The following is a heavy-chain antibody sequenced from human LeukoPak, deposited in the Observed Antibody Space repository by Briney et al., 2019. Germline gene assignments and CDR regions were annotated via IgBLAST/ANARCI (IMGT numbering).Heavy chain of an antibody. CDR1: GGSISSYY. V-gene: IGHV4-59*01. Sequence: PSETLSLTCTVSGGSISSYYWSWIRQPPGKGLEWIGFIYYSGSTNYNPSLKSRVTISVDTSKNQFSLKLSSVTAADTAVYYCARGAEDGEYFDWPYCFDYWGQGTLVTVSS. D-gene: IGHD3-9*01. J-gene: IGHJ4*02. CDR3: ARGAEDGEYFDWPYCFDY. CDR2: IYYSGST.